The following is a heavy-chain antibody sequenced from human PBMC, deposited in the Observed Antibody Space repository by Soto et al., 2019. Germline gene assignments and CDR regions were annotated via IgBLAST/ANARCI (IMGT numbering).Heavy chain of an antibody. V-gene: IGHV4-59*01. CDR3: ARAYYGSGSYSYFGDYYYYGMDV. D-gene: IGHD3-10*01. J-gene: IGHJ6*02. CDR1: GGSISSYY. CDR2: IYYSGST. Sequence: SETLSLTCTVSGGSISSYYWSWIRQPPGKGLEWIGYIYYSGSTNYNPSLKSRVTISVDTSKNQFSLKLSSVTAADTAVYYCARAYYGSGSYSYFGDYYYYGMDVWGQGTTVTVSS.